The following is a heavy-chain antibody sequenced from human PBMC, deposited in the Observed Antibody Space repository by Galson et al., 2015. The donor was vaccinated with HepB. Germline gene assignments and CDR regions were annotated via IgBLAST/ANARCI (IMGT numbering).Heavy chain of an antibody. Sequence: SVKVSCKASGGTFSSYAISWVRQAPGQGLEWMGRIIPILGIANYAQKFQGRVTITADKSTSTAYMELSSLRSEDTAVYYCARVGHDYSSSWYKAQWGYFDYWGQGTLVTVSS. CDR1: GGTFSSYA. J-gene: IGHJ4*02. CDR3: ARVGHDYSSSWYKAQWGYFDY. V-gene: IGHV1-69*04. D-gene: IGHD6-13*01. CDR2: IIPILGIA.